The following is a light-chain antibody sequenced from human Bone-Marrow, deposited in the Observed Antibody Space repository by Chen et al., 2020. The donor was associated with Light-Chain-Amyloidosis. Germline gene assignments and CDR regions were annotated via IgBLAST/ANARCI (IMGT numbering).Light chain of an antibody. CDR2: ENN. Sequence: NFMLTQPHSVSESPGKTVTISCTRSSGSIDNNDVQWYQQRPGSSPSTVIYENNRRLSGVPDRFSGSVDRSSNSDSLTISGVRAEDEADYYCQSQGAIIPHYIFGTGTKVAVL. CDR1: SGSIDNND. CDR3: QSQGAIIPHYI. V-gene: IGLV6-57*01. J-gene: IGLJ1*01.